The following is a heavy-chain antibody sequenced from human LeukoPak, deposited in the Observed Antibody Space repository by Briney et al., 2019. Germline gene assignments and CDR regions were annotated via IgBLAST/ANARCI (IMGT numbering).Heavy chain of an antibody. CDR2: IYYSGST. CDR1: GGSISSGGYY. Sequence: SQTLSLTCTVSGGSISSGGYYWRWIRQHPGKGLEWIGYIYYSGSTYYNPSLKSRVTISVDTSKNQFSLKLSSVTAADTAVYYCARDFRYPDFWSGSYAFDIWGQGTMVTVSS. V-gene: IGHV4-31*03. CDR3: ARDFRYPDFWSGSYAFDI. D-gene: IGHD3-3*01. J-gene: IGHJ3*02.